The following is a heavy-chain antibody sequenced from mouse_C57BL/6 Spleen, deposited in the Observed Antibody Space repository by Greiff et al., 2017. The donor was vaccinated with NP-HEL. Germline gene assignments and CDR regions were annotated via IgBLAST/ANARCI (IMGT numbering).Heavy chain of an antibody. J-gene: IGHJ2*01. Sequence: VQLQHSGAELVRPGTSVKMSCKASGYTFTNYWIGWAKQRPGHGLEWIGDIYPGGGYPNYNEKFKGKATLTADKSSSTAYMQLSSLTSEDSAVYYCAREGLRRVYFDYWGQGTTLTVSS. D-gene: IGHD2-4*01. V-gene: IGHV1-63*01. CDR3: AREGLRRVYFDY. CDR1: GYTFTNYW. CDR2: IYPGGGYP.